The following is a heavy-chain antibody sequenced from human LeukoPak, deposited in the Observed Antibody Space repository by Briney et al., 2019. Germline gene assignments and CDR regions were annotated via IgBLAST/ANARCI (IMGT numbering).Heavy chain of an antibody. CDR2: IYYSGST. V-gene: IGHV4-59*06. J-gene: IGHJ4*02. CDR3: ARGDSSGYYLDY. CDR1: GGSISSYY. D-gene: IGHD3-22*01. Sequence: SETLSLTCTVSGGSISSYYWSWIRQPPGKGLEWIGYIYYSGSTYYNPSLKSRVTISVDTSKNQFSLKLSSVTAADTAVYYCARGDSSGYYLDYWGQGTLVTVSS.